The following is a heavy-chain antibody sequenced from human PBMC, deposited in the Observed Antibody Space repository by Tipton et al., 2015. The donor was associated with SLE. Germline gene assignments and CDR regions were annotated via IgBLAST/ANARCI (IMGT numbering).Heavy chain of an antibody. V-gene: IGHV4-61*02. D-gene: IGHD1-26*01. J-gene: IGHJ4*02. CDR2: IYTSGST. CDR1: GGSISSGSYY. CDR3: ARDLSRGSFDY. Sequence: TLSLTCTVSGGSISSGSYYWSWIRQPAGKGLAWIGPIYTSGSTNYNPPLKSRVTISVDTSKNQFSLKLSSVTAADTAVYYCARDLSRGSFDYWGQGTLVTVSS.